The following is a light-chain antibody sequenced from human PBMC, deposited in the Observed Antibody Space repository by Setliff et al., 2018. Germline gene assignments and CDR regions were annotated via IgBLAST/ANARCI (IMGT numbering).Light chain of an antibody. CDR2: DVS. CDR1: SSDVGAYDL. CDR3: SSYTSSSALV. V-gene: IGLV2-14*03. J-gene: IGLJ2*01. Sequence: QSVLAQPASVSGSPGQSITIPCSGTSSDVGAYDLVSWYKQHPGNAPKLLIYDVSNRPSGVSSRFSGSKSGNTASLTISGLQAEDEAHYCCSSYTSSSALVFGGGTKVTVL.